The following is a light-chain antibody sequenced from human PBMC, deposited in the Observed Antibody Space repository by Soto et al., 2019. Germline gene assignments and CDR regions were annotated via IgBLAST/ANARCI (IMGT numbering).Light chain of an antibody. Sequence: EIVLTQSPATLSLSPGERATLSCRASQSVSSYLVWYQQKPGQAPRLLIYDASNRATGIPARFSGSGSGTDFTPTISSLEPEDFAVYYCQHRSNWPLTFGGGTKVEIK. CDR3: QHRSNWPLT. CDR2: DAS. CDR1: QSVSSY. V-gene: IGKV3-11*01. J-gene: IGKJ4*01.